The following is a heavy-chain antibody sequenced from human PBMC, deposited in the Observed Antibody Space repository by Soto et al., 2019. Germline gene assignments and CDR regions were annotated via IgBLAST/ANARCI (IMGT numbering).Heavy chain of an antibody. Sequence: SLRLSCTPSGFTFGDYAMSWFRQAPGKGLEWVGFIRSKAYGGTTEYAASVKGRFTIPRDDSKSIAYLQMNSLKTEDTAVYYCTRVAIYSVLRFLGGVCRDYSYYDVEIGPRETTVAVSS. CDR3: TRVAIYSVLRFLGGVCRDYSYYDVEI. D-gene: IGHD3-3*01. J-gene: IGHJ6*01. CDR1: GFTFGDYA. V-gene: IGHV3-49*03. CDR2: IRSKAYGGTT.